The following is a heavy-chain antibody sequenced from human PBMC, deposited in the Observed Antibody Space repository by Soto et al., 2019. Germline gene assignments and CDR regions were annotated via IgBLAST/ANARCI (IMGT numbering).Heavy chain of an antibody. CDR3: ARGRYGDY. V-gene: IGHV1-18*01. Sequence: QVHLVQSGAEVKKPGASVKVSCQGSGYAFTTYGITWVRQAPGQGLEWMGWISAHNGNTNYAQKLQGRVTVTRDTPTSTAYMELRSLRYDDTAVYYCARGRYGDYWGQGALVTSPQ. J-gene: IGHJ4*02. CDR1: GYAFTTYG. D-gene: IGHD1-1*01. CDR2: ISAHNGNT.